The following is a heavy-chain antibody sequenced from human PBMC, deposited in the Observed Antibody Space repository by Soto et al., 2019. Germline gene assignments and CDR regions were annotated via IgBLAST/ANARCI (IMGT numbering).Heavy chain of an antibody. CDR2: ISGGGDGT. Sequence: EVKLLESGGGLVQPGGSLRLSCAASGFTFSNYAMTWVRQAPGKGLEWVSTISGGGDGTFYADSVKGRFTISRDNSRNTVYLQMNSLRAEDTAVYYCAKKGLGSLTTYCNSGDCHYAFDIWGQGTMVTVSS. J-gene: IGHJ3*02. CDR3: AKKGLGSLTTYCNSGDCHYAFDI. D-gene: IGHD2-21*02. CDR1: GFTFSNYA. V-gene: IGHV3-23*01.